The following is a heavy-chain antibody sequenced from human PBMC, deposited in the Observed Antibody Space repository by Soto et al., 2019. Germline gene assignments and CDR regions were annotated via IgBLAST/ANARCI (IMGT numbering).Heavy chain of an antibody. Sequence: GGSLRLSCAASGFAFRTFGMHWVRQAPGKGLEWVAIISYDGSNKYYPDSVKGRFTISRDKSKNTLYLQMNSLRVEDTAVYYCAKDRLANPPYYYYYYGMDVWGQGTTVTVSS. J-gene: IGHJ6*02. D-gene: IGHD6-25*01. CDR2: ISYDGSNK. V-gene: IGHV3-30*18. CDR1: GFAFRTFG. CDR3: AKDRLANPPYYYYYYGMDV.